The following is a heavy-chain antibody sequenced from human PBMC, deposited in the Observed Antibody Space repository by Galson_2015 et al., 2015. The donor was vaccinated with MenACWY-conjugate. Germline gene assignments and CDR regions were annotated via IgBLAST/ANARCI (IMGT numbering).Heavy chain of an antibody. J-gene: IGHJ4*02. D-gene: IGHD4-17*01. CDR2: IIPVFHTT. Sequence: SVKVSCKASGDSFNTYSFNWIRQAPGQGPEWLGGIIPVFHTTDYAQRFQGRLTITADESTSTVYMERSSLRSDDTAIYYCARPGGDYEQRTFFDYWGQGTLVTVSS. CDR1: GDSFNTYS. V-gene: IGHV1-69*13. CDR3: ARPGGDYEQRTFFDY.